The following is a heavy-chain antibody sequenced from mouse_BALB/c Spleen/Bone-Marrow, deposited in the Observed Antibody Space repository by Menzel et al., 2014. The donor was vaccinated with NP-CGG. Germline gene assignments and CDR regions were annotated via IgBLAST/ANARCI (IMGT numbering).Heavy chain of an antibody. CDR2: IDPANGNT. V-gene: IGHV14-3*02. Sequence: VQLQQSGAELVKPGASVKLSCTASGFNIKDTYMHWVKQRPEQGLEWIGRIDPANGNTKYDPKFQGKATITADTSSNTAYLQLSSRTSEDTAVYYCAGYDYSQAWFAYWGQATLVTVSA. J-gene: IGHJ3*01. CDR1: GFNIKDTY. D-gene: IGHD2-4*01. CDR3: AGYDYSQAWFAY.